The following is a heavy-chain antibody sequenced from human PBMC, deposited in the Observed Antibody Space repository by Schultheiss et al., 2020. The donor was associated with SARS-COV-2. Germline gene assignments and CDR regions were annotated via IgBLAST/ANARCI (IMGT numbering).Heavy chain of an antibody. CDR1: GYTFTGYY. Sequence: ASVKVSCKASGYTFTGYYIHWVRQAPGQGLEWMGWINPNSGGTNYAQKFQGRVTMTRDTSISTAYMELSRLRSDDTAVYYCARDFDCSSTSCLYNWFDPWGQGTLVTVSS. J-gene: IGHJ5*02. V-gene: IGHV1-2*02. CDR3: ARDFDCSSTSCLYNWFDP. CDR2: INPNSGGT. D-gene: IGHD2-2*01.